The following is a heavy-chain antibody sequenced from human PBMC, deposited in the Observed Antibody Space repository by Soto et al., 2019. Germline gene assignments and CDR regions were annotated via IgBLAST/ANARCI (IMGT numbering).Heavy chain of an antibody. CDR2: IYYSGST. V-gene: IGHV4-31*03. CDR3: ARSEYGGKDYFDY. CDR1: GGSISSGGYY. D-gene: IGHD4-17*01. J-gene: IGHJ4*02. Sequence: PPETLSLTCTVSGGSISSGGYYWSWIRQHPGKGLEWIGYIYYSGSTYYNPSLKSRVTISVDTSKNQFSLKLSSVTAADTAVYYCARSEYGGKDYFDYWGQGTLVTVSS.